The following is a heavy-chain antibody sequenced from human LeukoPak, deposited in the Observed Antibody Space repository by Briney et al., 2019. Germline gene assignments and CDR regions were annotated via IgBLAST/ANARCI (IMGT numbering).Heavy chain of an antibody. D-gene: IGHD5-18*01. CDR3: AKDLVSGYSYGYGFDY. J-gene: IGHJ4*02. V-gene: IGHV3-23*01. Sequence: PGGSLRLSCAASGFTFSSYAMSWVRQAPGKGLEWVSAISGSGGSTHYADSVKGRFTISRDNSKNTLYLQMNSLRAEDTAVYYCAKDLVSGYSYGYGFDYWGQGTLVTVSS. CDR2: ISGSGGST. CDR1: GFTFSSYA.